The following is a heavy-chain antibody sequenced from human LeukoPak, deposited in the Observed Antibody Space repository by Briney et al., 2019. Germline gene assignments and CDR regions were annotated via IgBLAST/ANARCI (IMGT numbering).Heavy chain of an antibody. D-gene: IGHD1-26*01. CDR1: GFTFDDYA. J-gene: IGHJ4*02. CDR3: AKDMGGSYPHFDY. CDR2: ISWNSGSI. V-gene: IGHV3-9*01. Sequence: QPGRSLRLSCAASGFTFDDYAMHWVRQAPGKGLEWVSGISWNSGSIGYADSVKGRFTISRDNAKNSLYLQMNSLRAEDTALYYCAKDMGGSYPHFDYWGQGTLVTVSS.